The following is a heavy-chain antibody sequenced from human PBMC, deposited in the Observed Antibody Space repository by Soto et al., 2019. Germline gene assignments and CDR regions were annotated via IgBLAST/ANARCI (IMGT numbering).Heavy chain of an antibody. J-gene: IGHJ4*02. Sequence: QVQLVQSGAEVKKPGASVKVSCKASGYTFTGHYILWVRQAPGQGPEWMGEISPVTGGAKYAQKFQGRITMTRDTSITTVYMELTNLSPDDTAVYYCGRGRSGELVVFYWGQGTLVSVSS. CDR3: GRGRSGELVVFY. CDR1: GYTFTGHY. D-gene: IGHD1-7*01. CDR2: ISPVTGGA. V-gene: IGHV1-2*02.